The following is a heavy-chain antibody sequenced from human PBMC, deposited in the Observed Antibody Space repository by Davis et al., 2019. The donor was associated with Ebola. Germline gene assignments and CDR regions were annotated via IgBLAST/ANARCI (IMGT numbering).Heavy chain of an antibody. J-gene: IGHJ4*02. D-gene: IGHD3-16*01. V-gene: IGHV4-59*11. CDR2: IYDSGRT. CDR3: VRFGRGAY. Sequence: PSETLSLTCNFSDGSISSHYWNWIRQPPGKGLEWVGIIYDSGRTHYNPSLKNRGTITADTSKNQFSLNLRSVTAADTAVYYCVRFGRGAYWGQGTLVTVS. CDR1: DGSISSHY.